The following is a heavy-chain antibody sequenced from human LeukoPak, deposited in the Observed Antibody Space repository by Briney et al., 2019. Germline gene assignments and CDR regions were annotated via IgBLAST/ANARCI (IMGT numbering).Heavy chain of an antibody. CDR2: ISWNSGSI. J-gene: IGHJ4*02. D-gene: IGHD3-10*01. Sequence: GGSLRLSCAASGFTFDDYAMHRVRQAPGKGLEWVSGISWNSGSIGYADSVKGRFTISRDNAKNSLYLQMNSLRAEDTALYYCAKGHLWFGEFPQGFDYWGQGTLVTVSS. CDR3: AKGHLWFGEFPQGFDY. CDR1: GFTFDDYA. V-gene: IGHV3-9*01.